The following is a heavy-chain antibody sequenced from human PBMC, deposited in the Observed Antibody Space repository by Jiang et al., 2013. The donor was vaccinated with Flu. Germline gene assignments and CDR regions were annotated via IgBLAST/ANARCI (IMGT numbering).Heavy chain of an antibody. CDR3: ARRGWAAARSIGAFDI. D-gene: IGHD2-2*01. CDR2: GDSDT. V-gene: IGHV5-51*01. J-gene: IGHJ3*02. Sequence: GDSDTRYSPSFQGQVTISADKSISTAYLQWSSLKAPDTAMYYCARRGWAAARSIGAFDIWGQGTMVTVSS.